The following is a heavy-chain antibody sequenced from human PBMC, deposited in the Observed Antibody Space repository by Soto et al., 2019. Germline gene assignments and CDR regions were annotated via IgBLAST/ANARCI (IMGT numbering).Heavy chain of an antibody. V-gene: IGHV3-21*01. Sequence: GGTLRPSCAPPGFSLSCYIMNLVRQAPGKGLEWVSSISSSSSHIYYAASVKGRFTISRDNAKNSLYLQMNSLRAEDTAVYYCAREIVVARGASYFDYWGPGTLVTVSS. J-gene: IGHJ4*02. CDR3: AREIVVARGASYFDY. CDR1: GFSLSCYI. D-gene: IGHD2-2*01. CDR2: ISSSSSHI.